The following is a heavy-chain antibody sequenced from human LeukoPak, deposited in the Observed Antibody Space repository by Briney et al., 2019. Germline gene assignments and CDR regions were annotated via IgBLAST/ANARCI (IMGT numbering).Heavy chain of an antibody. CDR3: ARDNTYMFDY. CDR2: INTDGRTT. V-gene: IGHV3-74*01. J-gene: IGHJ4*02. Sequence: GGSLRPSCAASGFSFSSYWMNWVRQAPGKGLVWVAHINTDGRTTTYADSVKGRFTVARDNAKNTLYLEMNRLRAEDTAVYYCARDNTYMFDYWGQGTQVTVSS. D-gene: IGHD2-2*02. CDR1: GFSFSSYW.